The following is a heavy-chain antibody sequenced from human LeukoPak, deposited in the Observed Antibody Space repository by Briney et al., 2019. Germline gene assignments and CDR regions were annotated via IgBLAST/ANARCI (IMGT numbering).Heavy chain of an antibody. V-gene: IGHV3-53*01. J-gene: IGHJ5*02. Sequence: GSLRLSCAASGFTVSSNYMSWVRQAPGKGLEWVSVIYSSGSTYYADSVKGRFTISRDNSKNTLYLQMNSLRAEDTAVYYCARDYCTSTTCPNWFDPWGQGTLVTVSS. CDR1: GFTVSSNY. CDR2: IYSSGST. CDR3: ARDYCTSTTCPNWFDP. D-gene: IGHD2-2*01.